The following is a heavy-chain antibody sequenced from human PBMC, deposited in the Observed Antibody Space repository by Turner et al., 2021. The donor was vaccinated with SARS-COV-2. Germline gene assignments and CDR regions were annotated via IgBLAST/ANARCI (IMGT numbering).Heavy chain of an antibody. CDR2: SGNKGYGGKT. J-gene: IGHJ5*01. Sequence: EMQLLASGVGLVLPGRSLRLSCTASAFSCGDYAMIWVRQAPGKGQEGVGVSGNKGYGGKTEYAASVEGSVTISRDDSKSIAYLQKNSLKTEDTAVYYCTRDLDYYDSSGYYPTLFDSWGQGTLVTVSS. CDR1: AFSCGDYA. D-gene: IGHD3-22*01. CDR3: TRDLDYYDSSGYYPTLFDS. V-gene: IGHV3-49*04.